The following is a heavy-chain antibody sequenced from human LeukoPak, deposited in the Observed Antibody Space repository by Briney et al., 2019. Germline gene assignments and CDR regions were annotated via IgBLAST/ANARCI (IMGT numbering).Heavy chain of an antibody. D-gene: IGHD5-24*01. J-gene: IGHJ3*02. CDR2: IYHSGST. V-gene: IGHV4-38-2*02. CDR1: GYSISSGYY. Sequence: SETLSLTCTVSGYSISSGYYWGWIRQPPGKGLEWIGSIYHSGSTYYNPSLKSRVTISVDTSKNQFSLKLSSVTAADTAVYYCARDGYNHDAFDIWGQGTMVTVSS. CDR3: ARDGYNHDAFDI.